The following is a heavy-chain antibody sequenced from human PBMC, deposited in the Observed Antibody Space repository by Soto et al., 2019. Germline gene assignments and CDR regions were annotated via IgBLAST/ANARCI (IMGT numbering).Heavy chain of an antibody. CDR2: MYNTGST. D-gene: IGHD2-21*02. V-gene: IGHV4-59*01. CDR3: ARDLWGYCGTDCYPLDV. CDR1: GASLSGNY. J-gene: IGHJ6*02. Sequence: SETLSLICTASGASLSGNYWSWILHPPGKGLEWIGYMYNTGSTVYNPSFKSRVTISVDTSKNQFSLKLNSVTAADTAVYYCARDLWGYCGTDCYPLDVWGQGTTVT.